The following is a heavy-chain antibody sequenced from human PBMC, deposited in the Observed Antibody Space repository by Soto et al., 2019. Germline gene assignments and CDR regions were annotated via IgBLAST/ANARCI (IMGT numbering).Heavy chain of an antibody. CDR2: IIPIFGTA. D-gene: IGHD1-20*01. V-gene: IGHV1-69*13. J-gene: IGHJ5*02. Sequence: GASVKVSCKASGGTFSSYAISWVRQAPGQGLEWMGGIIPIFGTANYAQKFQGRVTITADESTSTAYMELSSLRSEDTAVYYCAVLRYNWKFPNWFDPWGQGTLVTVSS. CDR3: AVLRYNWKFPNWFDP. CDR1: GGTFSSYA.